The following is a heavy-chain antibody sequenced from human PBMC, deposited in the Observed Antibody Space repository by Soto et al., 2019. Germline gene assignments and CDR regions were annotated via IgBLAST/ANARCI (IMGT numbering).Heavy chain of an antibody. CDR2: TYQRSKWYN. CDR1: GGSVSSNSAA. V-gene: IGHV6-1*01. J-gene: IGHJ6*02. CDR3: AREDCPRTSCYNGLDV. Sequence: PSQTLSLTCAISGGSVSSNSAAWNWIRQSPSRGLEWLGRTYQRSKWYNDYAVSVKSRITINPDTSKNQFSLQLNSVTPEDTAVDYCAREDCPRTSCYNGLDVWGQGTTVTVSS. D-gene: IGHD2-2*02.